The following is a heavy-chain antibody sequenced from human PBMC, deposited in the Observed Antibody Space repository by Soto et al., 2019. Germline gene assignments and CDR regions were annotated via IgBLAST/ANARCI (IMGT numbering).Heavy chain of an antibody. D-gene: IGHD3-22*01. Sequence: GASVKVSCKASGGTFSSYTISWVRQAPGQGLEWMGRIIPILGIANYAQKFQGRVTITRDTSASTAYMELSSLRSEDTAVYYCARDRDYYDSSGYYPEYFQHWGQGTLVTVSS. CDR1: GGTFSSYT. CDR3: ARDRDYYDSSGYYPEYFQH. J-gene: IGHJ1*01. CDR2: IIPILGIA. V-gene: IGHV1-69*04.